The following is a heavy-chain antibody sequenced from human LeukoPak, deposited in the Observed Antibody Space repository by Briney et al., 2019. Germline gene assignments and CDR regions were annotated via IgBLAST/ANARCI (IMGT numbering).Heavy chain of an antibody. CDR3: AIPAGASTVDGLDY. J-gene: IGHJ4*02. Sequence: GESLKISCKGSGYTFTNYWIGWVRQMPGKGLEWMGIIYPRNSATRYGPSFQSRVTISADKSIGTAYLEWSSLKASDSAMYYCAIPAGASTVDGLDYWGQGTLVTVSS. CDR2: IYPRNSAT. D-gene: IGHD1-14*01. V-gene: IGHV5-51*01. CDR1: GYTFTNYW.